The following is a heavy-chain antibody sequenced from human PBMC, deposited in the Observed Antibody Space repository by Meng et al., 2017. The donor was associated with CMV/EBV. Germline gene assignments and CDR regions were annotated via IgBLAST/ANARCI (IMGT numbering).Heavy chain of an antibody. D-gene: IGHD3-10*01. CDR2: ISSSSSYI. CDR1: GFTFSSYS. CDR3: ARAAGSLLRYYFVY. V-gene: IGHV3-21*01. Sequence: GESLKISCAAPGFTFSSYSMNWVRQAPGKGLEWVSSISSSSSYIYYADSVKGRFTISRDNAKNSLYLQMNSLRAEDTAVYYCARAAGSLLRYYFVYWGQGTLVTVSS. J-gene: IGHJ4*02.